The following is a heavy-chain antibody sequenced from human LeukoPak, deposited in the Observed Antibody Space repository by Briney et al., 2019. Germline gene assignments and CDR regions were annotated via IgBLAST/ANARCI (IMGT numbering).Heavy chain of an antibody. CDR2: ISAYNGNT. D-gene: IGHD2-15*01. J-gene: IGHJ4*02. CDR1: GYTFTSYD. V-gene: IGHV1-18*01. CDR3: ARTRCSGGSCYVYFDY. Sequence: ASVKVSCKASGYTFTSYDISWVRQAPGQGLEWMGWISAYNGNTNYAQKLQGRVTMTTDTSMSTAYMELRSLRSDDTAVYYCARTRCSGGSCYVYFDYWGQGTLVTVSS.